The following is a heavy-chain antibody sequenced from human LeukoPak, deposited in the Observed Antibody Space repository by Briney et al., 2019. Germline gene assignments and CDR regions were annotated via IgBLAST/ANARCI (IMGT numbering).Heavy chain of an antibody. V-gene: IGHV3-23*01. Sequence: GSLRLSCAASGFTFSSYGMSWVRQAPGKGLEWVSAISISGGSTYYADSVKGRFTISRDNSKNTLYLQMNSLRAEDTAVYYCAKSRRGVIFYYYYYMDVWGKGTTVTISS. D-gene: IGHD3-10*01. CDR2: ISISGGST. CDR3: AKSRRGVIFYYYYYMDV. CDR1: GFTFSSYG. J-gene: IGHJ6*03.